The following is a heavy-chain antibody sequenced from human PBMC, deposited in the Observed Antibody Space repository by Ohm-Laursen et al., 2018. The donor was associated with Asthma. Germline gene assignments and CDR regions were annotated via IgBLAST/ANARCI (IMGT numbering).Heavy chain of an antibody. CDR1: GYTFSRYS. D-gene: IGHD6-13*01. V-gene: IGHV3-21*04. J-gene: IGHJ4*02. CDR2: ISTASSFI. Sequence: SLRLSCAASGYTFSRYSIHWVRQIPGKGLEWVASISTASSFIYYADSVRGRFTTSRDNARNSVHLQMNSLRAEDTAVYYCAKDYSNSWYYFDYWGQGTLVTVSS. CDR3: AKDYSNSWYYFDY.